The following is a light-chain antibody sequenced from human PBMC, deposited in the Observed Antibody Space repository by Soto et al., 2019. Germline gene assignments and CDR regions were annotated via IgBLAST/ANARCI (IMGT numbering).Light chain of an antibody. Sequence: EIVMTQSPATVSVSPGERATLYCRASQSVGNNLAWYQQKPGQAPSLFIFGASVRATGVPDRFSGSGSGTEFTLSISNLQSEDSAVYYCQQYESWPPLFTFGQGTKVYVK. V-gene: IGKV3-15*01. J-gene: IGKJ2*01. CDR1: QSVGNN. CDR2: GAS. CDR3: QQYESWPPLFT.